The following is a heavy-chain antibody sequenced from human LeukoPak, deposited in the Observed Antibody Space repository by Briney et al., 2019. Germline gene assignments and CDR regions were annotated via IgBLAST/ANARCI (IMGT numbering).Heavy chain of an antibody. CDR2: ISSSSSTI. CDR3: ARDPVGGTFDY. Sequence: PGGSLRLSCAASGFTFSSYSMNWVRQAPGKGLEWVSYISSSSSTIYYADSVKGRFTISRDNAKNSLYLQMNSLRVEDTAVYYCARDPVGGTFDYWGQGTLVTVSS. V-gene: IGHV3-48*01. D-gene: IGHD1-1*01. J-gene: IGHJ4*02. CDR1: GFTFSSYS.